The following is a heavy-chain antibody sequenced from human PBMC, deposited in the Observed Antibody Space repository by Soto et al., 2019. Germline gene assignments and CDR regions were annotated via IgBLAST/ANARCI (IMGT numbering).Heavy chain of an antibody. D-gene: IGHD3-22*01. CDR1: GFTSSSYA. Sequence: EVQLLESGGGLVQPGGSLRLSCAASGFTSSSYAMSWVRQAPGKGLEWVSGMSGSGDYTYYADSVKCRFTLSRDNPKNTLDLQMNSLRAEDTAIYYCAKAAMYDSRDSWLEPWGQGTLVTVSS. CDR2: MSGSGDYT. V-gene: IGHV3-23*01. J-gene: IGHJ5*02. CDR3: AKAAMYDSRDSWLEP.